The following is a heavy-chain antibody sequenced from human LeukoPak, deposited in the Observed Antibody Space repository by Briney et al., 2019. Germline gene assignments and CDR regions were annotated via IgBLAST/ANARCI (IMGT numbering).Heavy chain of an antibody. D-gene: IGHD1-26*01. J-gene: IGHJ4*02. Sequence: GGSLRLSCAASGFIFNSYGMHWVRQAPGKGLVWVSRINSDGSSTSYADSVKGRFTISRDNAKNTLYLQMNSLRAEDTAVYYCARDPSSRLEGSYAVYWGQGTLVTVSS. CDR2: INSDGSST. CDR3: ARDPSSRLEGSYAVY. V-gene: IGHV3-74*01. CDR1: GFIFNSYG.